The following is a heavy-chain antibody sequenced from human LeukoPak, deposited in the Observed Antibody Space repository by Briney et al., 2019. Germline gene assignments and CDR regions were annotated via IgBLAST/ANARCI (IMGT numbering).Heavy chain of an antibody. Sequence: SQTLSLTCAVSGGSISSGGYSWSWIRQPPGKGLEWIGYIYHSGSTNYNPSLKSRVTISVDTSKNQFSLKLSSVTAADTAVYYCARSSTGSITIFGVVKRDYGMDVWGQGTTVTVSS. CDR2: IYHSGST. CDR1: GGSISSGGYS. CDR3: ARSSTGSITIFGVVKRDYGMDV. V-gene: IGHV4-30-2*01. J-gene: IGHJ6*02. D-gene: IGHD3-3*01.